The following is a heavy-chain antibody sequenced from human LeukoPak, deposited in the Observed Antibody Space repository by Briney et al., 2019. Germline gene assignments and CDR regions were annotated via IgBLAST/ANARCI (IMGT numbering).Heavy chain of an antibody. D-gene: IGHD3-3*01. CDR1: GGSIINYS. V-gene: IGHV4-4*07. CDR2: VYTSGST. Sequence: SETLSLTCTISGGSIINYSWSWIRQPAGKGLEWIGRVYTSGSTNYDPSLKSRVTMSVDTSKNQFSLKLSSVTAADTAVYYCARGSGYSGYYFDYWGQGTLVTVSS. CDR3: ARGSGYSGYYFDY. J-gene: IGHJ4*02.